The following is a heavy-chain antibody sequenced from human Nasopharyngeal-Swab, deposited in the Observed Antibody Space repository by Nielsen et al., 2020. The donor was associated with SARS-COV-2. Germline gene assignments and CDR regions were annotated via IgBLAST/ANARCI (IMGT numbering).Heavy chain of an antibody. V-gene: IGHV4-34*01. J-gene: IGHJ4*02. CDR1: GGSFSGYY. Sequence: GSLRLSCAVHGGSFSGYYWSWIRQPPGKGLEWIGEINHSGSTNYKPSLKSRVTISVDKSKNQFSLKLSSVTAADTAVYYCARGGFEYYFDYWGQGTLVTVSS. CDR2: INHSGST. CDR3: ARGGFEYYFDY. D-gene: IGHD3-10*01.